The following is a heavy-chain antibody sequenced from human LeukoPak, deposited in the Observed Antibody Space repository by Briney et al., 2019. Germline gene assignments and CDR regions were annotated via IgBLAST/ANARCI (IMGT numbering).Heavy chain of an antibody. CDR2: INHSGST. D-gene: IGHD6-19*01. Sequence: PSETLSLTCAVYGGSFSGYYWSWIRQPPGKGLEWIGEINHSGSTNYNPSLKSRVTISVDTSKNQFSLKLSSVTAADTAVYYCARGVVQHSSGWYRYWGQGTLVTVSS. V-gene: IGHV4-34*01. CDR1: GGSFSGYY. J-gene: IGHJ4*02. CDR3: ARGVVQHSSGWYRY.